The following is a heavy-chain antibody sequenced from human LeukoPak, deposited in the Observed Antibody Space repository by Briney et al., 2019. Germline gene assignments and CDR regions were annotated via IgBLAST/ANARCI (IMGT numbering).Heavy chain of an antibody. CDR3: ARGGCGDYVT. CDR2: IYYSGST. J-gene: IGHJ5*02. CDR1: GGSISSFY. D-gene: IGHD4-17*01. Sequence: PSETLSLTCTVPGGSISSFYWSWIRQPPGKGLEWIGYIYYSGSTNYNPSHKSRVTISVDTSKNQFSLKLSSVTAADTAVYYCARGGCGDYVTWGQGTLVTVSS. V-gene: IGHV4-59*01.